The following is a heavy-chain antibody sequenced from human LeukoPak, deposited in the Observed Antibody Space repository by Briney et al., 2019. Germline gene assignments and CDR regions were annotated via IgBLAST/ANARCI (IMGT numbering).Heavy chain of an antibody. CDR2: ISYDGSNK. D-gene: IGHD5-18*01. Sequence: GSLRLSCAASGFTFSSYGMHWVRQAPGKGLEWVAVISYDGSNKYYADSVKGRFTISRDNSKNTLYLQMNSLRAEDTAVYYCAKVRYSYGFNDAFDIWGQGTMVTVSS. CDR1: GFTFSSYG. J-gene: IGHJ3*02. CDR3: AKVRYSYGFNDAFDI. V-gene: IGHV3-30*18.